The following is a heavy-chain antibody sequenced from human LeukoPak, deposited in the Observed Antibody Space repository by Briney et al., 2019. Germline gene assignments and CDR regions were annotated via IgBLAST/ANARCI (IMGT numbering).Heavy chain of an antibody. V-gene: IGHV3-20*04. J-gene: IGHJ4*02. Sequence: GGSLRLSCAASGFTFDDYGLSWVRQAPGKGLEWVSGINWNGGSTGYADSVKGRFTISRDNAKKSLYLQMNSLRAEDTAVYYCARVLEAASFDYWGQGTLVTVSS. CDR3: ARVLEAASFDY. CDR2: INWNGGST. D-gene: IGHD6-13*01. CDR1: GFTFDDYG.